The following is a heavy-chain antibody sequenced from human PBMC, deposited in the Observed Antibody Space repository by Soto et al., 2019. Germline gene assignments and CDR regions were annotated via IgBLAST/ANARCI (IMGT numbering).Heavy chain of an antibody. J-gene: IGHJ5*02. CDR3: ARDENRDNGRAFDP. Sequence: PSETLSLTCTVSGGSISNYYWSWIRQPAGKGLEWIGRIYTSGNTNYNPSLKGRVTMSVDMSKNQFSLKLSSVAAADTAVYYCARDENRDNGRAFDPWGQGTLVTVSS. D-gene: IGHD1-1*01. V-gene: IGHV4-4*07. CDR1: GGSISNYY. CDR2: IYTSGNT.